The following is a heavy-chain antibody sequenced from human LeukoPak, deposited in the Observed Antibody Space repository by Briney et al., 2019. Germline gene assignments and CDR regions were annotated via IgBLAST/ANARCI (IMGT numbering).Heavy chain of an antibody. J-gene: IGHJ4*02. CDR1: GFTFSSYA. D-gene: IGHD6-13*01. Sequence: GGSLRLTCAASGFTFSSYAMSWVRQAPGKGLEWVSAISDSGGSRYSADSVKGRFTISRDNSKNTLYLQMNSLRAEDTAVYYCAKDRAAAGTDYWGQGTLVTVSS. CDR3: AKDRAAAGTDY. V-gene: IGHV3-23*01. CDR2: ISDSGGSR.